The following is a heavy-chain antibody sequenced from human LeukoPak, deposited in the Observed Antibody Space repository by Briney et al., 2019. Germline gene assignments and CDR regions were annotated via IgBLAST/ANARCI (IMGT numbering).Heavy chain of an antibody. CDR2: IYYSGST. J-gene: IGHJ3*02. D-gene: IGHD2-21*02. V-gene: IGHV4-61*08. CDR1: GGSISSGDYY. Sequence: PSETLSLTCTVSGGSISSGDYYWSWIRQPPGKGLEWIGYIYYSGSTNYNPSLKSRVTISVDTSKNQFSLKRSSVTAADTAVYYCAREALIAYCGGDCYLGAFDIWGQGTMVTVSS. CDR3: AREALIAYCGGDCYLGAFDI.